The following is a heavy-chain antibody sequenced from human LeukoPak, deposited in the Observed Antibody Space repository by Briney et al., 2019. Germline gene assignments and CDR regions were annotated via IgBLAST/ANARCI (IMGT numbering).Heavy chain of an antibody. V-gene: IGHV3-30*02. CDR3: LKDFGGVLRSELAAFDI. CDR1: GFTFSTYG. CDR2: IRHDERNK. Sequence: PGGSLRLSCAASGFTFSTYGMHWVRQAPGKGLEWVAFIRHDERNKYDADSVQGRFTISRDNSKNTLYLQMNSLRAEDTAVYYCLKDFGGVLRSELAAFDIWGQGTMVTVSS. D-gene: IGHD3-3*01. J-gene: IGHJ3*02.